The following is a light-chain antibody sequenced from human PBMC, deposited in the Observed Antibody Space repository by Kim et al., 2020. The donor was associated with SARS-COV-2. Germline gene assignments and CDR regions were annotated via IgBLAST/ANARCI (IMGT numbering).Light chain of an antibody. CDR1: KSVLYSSNNKNY. Sequence: ATINCKSSKSVLYSSNNKNYLAWYQQKPGQPPKLLIYWASTRESGVPDRFSGSGSGTDFTLTISSLQAEDVAVYYCQQYYSTPFTFGQGTRLEIK. CDR3: QQYYSTPFT. J-gene: IGKJ5*01. V-gene: IGKV4-1*01. CDR2: WAS.